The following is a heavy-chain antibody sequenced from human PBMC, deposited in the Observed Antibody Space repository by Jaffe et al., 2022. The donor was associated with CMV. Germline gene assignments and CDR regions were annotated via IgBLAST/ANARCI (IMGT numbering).Heavy chain of an antibody. CDR1: GFTFSSYG. D-gene: IGHD1-7*01. V-gene: IGHV3-33*01. CDR2: IWYDGSNK. J-gene: IGHJ6*02. CDR3: ARARITGTTRLNYYGMDV. Sequence: QVQLVESGGGVVQPGRSLRLSCAASGFTFSSYGMHWVRQAPGKGLEWVAVIWYDGSNKYYADSVKGRFTISRDNSKNTLYLQMNSLRAEDTAVYYCARARITGTTRLNYYGMDVWGQGTTVTVSS.